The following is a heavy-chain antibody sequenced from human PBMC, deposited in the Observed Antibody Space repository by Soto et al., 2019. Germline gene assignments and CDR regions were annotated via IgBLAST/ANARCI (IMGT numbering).Heavy chain of an antibody. CDR1: GGSFNNYF. Sequence: PSETLSLTCVVSGGSFNNYFWSWIRQPPGKGLEWIGEINHSGSTNYNPSLKSRVTISVDTSKNQFSLKLSSVTAADTAVYYCATSGYYDSSGHDYWGQGTLVTVSS. J-gene: IGHJ4*02. D-gene: IGHD3-22*01. CDR2: INHSGST. V-gene: IGHV4-34*01. CDR3: ATSGYYDSSGHDY.